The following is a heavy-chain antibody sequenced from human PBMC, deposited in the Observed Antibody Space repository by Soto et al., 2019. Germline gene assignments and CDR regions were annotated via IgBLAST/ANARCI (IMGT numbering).Heavy chain of an antibody. Sequence: ASVKVSCKASGGTFSSYAISGVRQAPGQGLEWMGGIIPIFGTANYAQKFQGRVTITAEESTSTAYMELSSLRSEDTAVYYCARHYYGSGSYYNALLSYYYYGMDVWGQGTTVTVSS. J-gene: IGHJ6*02. V-gene: IGHV1-69*13. CDR3: ARHYYGSGSYYNALLSYYYYGMDV. CDR1: GGTFSSYA. D-gene: IGHD3-10*01. CDR2: IIPIFGTA.